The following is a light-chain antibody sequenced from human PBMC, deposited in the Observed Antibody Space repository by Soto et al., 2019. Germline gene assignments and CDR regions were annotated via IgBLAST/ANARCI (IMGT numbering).Light chain of an antibody. CDR2: AAS. Sequence: DIQLTQSPSFLSASVGDRITITCRASQGISSFLAWYQQKPGKAPNLLIYAASTLQSGVPSRFSGSGSETEFTLTISSLQPEDFATFYCQQVKSYPLNFGGGTKVEIK. CDR3: QQVKSYPLN. V-gene: IGKV1-9*01. J-gene: IGKJ4*01. CDR1: QGISSF.